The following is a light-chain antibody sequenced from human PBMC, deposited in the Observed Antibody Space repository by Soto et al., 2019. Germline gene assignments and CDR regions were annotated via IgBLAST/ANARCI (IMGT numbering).Light chain of an antibody. CDR1: GSDVGSQNL. CDR3: SSYTTINTYV. Sequence: QSVLTRPASVSGSPGQTITSSCTGTGSDVGSQNLVSWYQQHPGKAPKLMIYEVSDRPSGVSHRFSGSKSGNTASLTISGLQAEDEADYYCSSYTTINTYVFGTGTKLTVL. V-gene: IGLV2-14*02. CDR2: EVS. J-gene: IGLJ1*01.